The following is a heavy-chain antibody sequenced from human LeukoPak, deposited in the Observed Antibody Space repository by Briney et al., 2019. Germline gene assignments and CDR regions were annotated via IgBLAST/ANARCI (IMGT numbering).Heavy chain of an antibody. J-gene: IGHJ4*02. D-gene: IGHD7-27*01. CDR1: GFTFSSYW. Sequence: GSLRLSCAASGFTFSSYWMSWVRQAPGKGLEWIGSIYYSGSPYYNPSLKSRVTISVDTSKNRFSLKLTSVTAADTAVYYCVRDLGMFEIDYWGQGTLVTVSS. CDR3: VRDLGMFEIDY. CDR2: IYYSGSP. V-gene: IGHV4-39*07.